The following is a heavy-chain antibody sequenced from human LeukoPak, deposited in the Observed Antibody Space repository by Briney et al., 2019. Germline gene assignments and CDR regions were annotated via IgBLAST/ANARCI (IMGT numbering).Heavy chain of an antibody. V-gene: IGHV6-1*01. CDR3: AKRADSSGYYEDY. D-gene: IGHD3-22*01. Sequence: SQTLSLTCAISGDSVSSTSAVWNWIRQSPSRGLEWLGRTYYRSKWYNDYAVSVKSRISVNPDTPKNQFSLQLNSVTPEDTAVYYCAKRADSSGYYEDYWGQGTLVTVSS. J-gene: IGHJ4*02. CDR1: GDSVSSTSAV. CDR2: TYYRSKWYN.